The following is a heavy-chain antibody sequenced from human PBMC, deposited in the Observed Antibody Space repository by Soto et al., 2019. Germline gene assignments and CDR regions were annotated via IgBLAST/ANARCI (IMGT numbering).Heavy chain of an antibody. CDR3: AKGWDVKYFDY. CDR1: GASLLSSY. CDR2: IFSSGRT. D-gene: IGHD1-26*01. J-gene: IGHJ4*02. V-gene: IGHV4-4*07. Sequence: SETLSLTCSVSGASLLSSYWSWVRQPAGKGLEWIGHIFSSGRTSYNPSLKSRLTMSIDPSMNVFSLNLSSVTAADTAAYYCAKGWDVKYFDYWGRGTLVTVSS.